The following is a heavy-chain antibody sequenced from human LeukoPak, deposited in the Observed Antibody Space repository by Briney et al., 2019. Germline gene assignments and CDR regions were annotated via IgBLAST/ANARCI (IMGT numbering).Heavy chain of an antibody. Sequence: GASVKVSCKASGYTFTGYYMHWVRQAPGQGLEWMGWINPNSGGTNYAQKFQGRVTMTRDTSISTAYMELSRLRSDDTAVYYCASHIAARPESYYYYMDVWGKGTTVTVSS. CDR2: INPNSGGT. D-gene: IGHD6-6*01. CDR1: GYTFTGYY. CDR3: ASHIAARPESYYYYMDV. J-gene: IGHJ6*03. V-gene: IGHV1-2*02.